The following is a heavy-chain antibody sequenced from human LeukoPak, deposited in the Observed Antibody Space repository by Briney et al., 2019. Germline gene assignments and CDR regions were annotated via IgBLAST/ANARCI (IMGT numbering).Heavy chain of an antibody. CDR1: GFTFHNNG. J-gene: IGHJ6*03. Sequence: GGSLRLSCAASGFTFHNNGMSWVRQAPGKGLEWVSAISGSSRSTYHAESVKGRFTISRDNSKNTLFLQMNSLRAEDTAVYYCAKDHAGDYYYYMDVWGEGTTVTVSS. V-gene: IGHV3-23*01. CDR3: AKDHAGDYYYYMDV. D-gene: IGHD1-26*01. CDR2: ISGSSRST.